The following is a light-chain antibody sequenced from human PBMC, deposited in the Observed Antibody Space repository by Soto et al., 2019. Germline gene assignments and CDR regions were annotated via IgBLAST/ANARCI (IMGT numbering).Light chain of an antibody. J-gene: IGKJ2*01. Sequence: DIVLTQSPATLSLSPGERATLSCRARQSGDSKYLAWYQQKPGQAPRPLIYGASTRATGIPDRFSGSGSGTDFTLTISRLEPEDFAVYYCQLYIRPPPVYTFGRGTKLEIK. CDR1: QSGDSKY. CDR2: GAS. V-gene: IGKV3-20*01. CDR3: QLYIRPPPVYT.